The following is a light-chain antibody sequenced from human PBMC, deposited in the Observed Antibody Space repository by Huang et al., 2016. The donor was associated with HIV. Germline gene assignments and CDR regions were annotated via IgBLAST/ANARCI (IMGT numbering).Light chain of an antibody. CDR2: GAS. J-gene: IGKJ5*01. CDR3: QQYNNWPIT. CDR1: QSVSSN. Sequence: EIVMTQSPATLSVSPGEGVTLSCRASQSVSSNLAWYQQKPGQAPRLLIYGASTRATDIPARFSGSGSGTEFTLTISSLQSEDFAVYYCQQYNNWPITFGQGTRLEIK. V-gene: IGKV3-15*01.